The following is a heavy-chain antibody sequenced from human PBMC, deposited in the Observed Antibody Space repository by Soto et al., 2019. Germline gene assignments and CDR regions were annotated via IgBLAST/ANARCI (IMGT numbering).Heavy chain of an antibody. J-gene: IGHJ4*02. D-gene: IGHD3-3*01. CDR1: GYTLTELS. Sequence: ASVKVSCKVSGYTLTELSMHWVRQAPGKGLEWMGGFDPEDGETIYAQKFQGRVTMTEDTSTDTAYMELSSLRSEDTAVYYCATSPFWSGYLTSFDYWGQGTLVTVSS. V-gene: IGHV1-24*01. CDR2: FDPEDGET. CDR3: ATSPFWSGYLTSFDY.